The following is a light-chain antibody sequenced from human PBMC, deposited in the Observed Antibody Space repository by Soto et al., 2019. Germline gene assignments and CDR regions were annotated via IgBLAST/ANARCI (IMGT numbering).Light chain of an antibody. J-gene: IGKJ4*01. CDR3: QQSYSTLPT. CDR1: QSISSW. V-gene: IGKV1-5*01. Sequence: DIQMTQSPSTLSSSVGDRVTITCRASQSISSWLAWYQQKPGKDPKLLIYDASSLESGVPSRFSGSGSGTDFTLTISSLQPEDFATYYCQQSYSTLPTVGGGTKV. CDR2: DAS.